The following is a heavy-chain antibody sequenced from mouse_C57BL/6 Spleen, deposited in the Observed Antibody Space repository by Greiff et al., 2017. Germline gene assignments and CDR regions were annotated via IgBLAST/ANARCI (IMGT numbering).Heavy chain of an antibody. CDR3: AILQDPSYYSAMDY. CDR2: IYPGDGDT. CDR1: GYAFSSYW. V-gene: IGHV1-80*01. J-gene: IGHJ4*01. Sequence: VPLQQSGAELVKPGDSVKISCKASGYAFSSYWMNWVKQRPGTGLEWIGQIYPGDGDTNYNGKFKGKATLTADKSSSTAYMQLSSLTSEDSAVYFCAILQDPSYYSAMDYWGQGTSVTVSA. D-gene: IGHD1-1*01.